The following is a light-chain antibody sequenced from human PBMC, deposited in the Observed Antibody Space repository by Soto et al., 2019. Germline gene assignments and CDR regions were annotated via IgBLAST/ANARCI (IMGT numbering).Light chain of an antibody. J-gene: IGKJ4*02. CDR2: GAS. V-gene: IGKV3-20*01. Sequence: ELVFTHSPGTLSLSPGKRATLSCRASQSVSSSYLAWYQQKPGQAPRLLIYGASSRATGIPDRFSGSGSGTDFTLTISRLEPEDFAVYYCQQYGNSSFTFGGGTKVDIK. CDR3: QQYGNSSFT. CDR1: QSVSSSY.